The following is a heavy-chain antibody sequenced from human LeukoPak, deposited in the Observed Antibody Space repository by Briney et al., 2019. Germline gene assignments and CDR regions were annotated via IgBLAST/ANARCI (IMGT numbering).Heavy chain of an antibody. Sequence: SETLSLTCTVSGGSISSGSYYWSWIRQPAGKGLEWIGRIYTSGSTNYNSSLKSRVTISVDTSKNQFSLKLSSVTAADTAVYFCARGPYSYDSSGAFDIWGQGTMVTVSS. CDR3: ARGPYSYDSSGAFDI. V-gene: IGHV4-61*02. CDR1: GGSISSGSYY. CDR2: IYTSGST. J-gene: IGHJ3*02. D-gene: IGHD3-22*01.